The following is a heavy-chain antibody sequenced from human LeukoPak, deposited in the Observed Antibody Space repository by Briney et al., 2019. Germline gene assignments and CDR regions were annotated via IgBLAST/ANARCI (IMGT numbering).Heavy chain of an antibody. D-gene: IGHD1-26*01. CDR2: IYHSGST. V-gene: IGHV4-38-2*02. Sequence: PSETLSLTCTVSGYSISSGYYWGWIRQPPGKGLEWIGSIYHSGSTYYNPSLKSRVTISVDTSKNQFSLKLSSVTAADAALYYCARGVNSGYFDYCGQGTLVTVSS. CDR3: ARGVNSGYFDY. CDR1: GYSISSGYY. J-gene: IGHJ4*02.